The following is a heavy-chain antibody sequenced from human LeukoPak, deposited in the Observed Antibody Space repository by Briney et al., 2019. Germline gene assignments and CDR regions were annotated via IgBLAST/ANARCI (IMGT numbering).Heavy chain of an antibody. CDR1: GGSFSGYY. Sequence: PSETLSLTCAVYGGSFSGYYWSWIRQPPGKGLEWMGEINHSGSTNYNPSLKSRVTISVDTSKNQFSLKLSSVTAADTAVYYCASESTVTTNAFDIWGQGTMVTVSS. V-gene: IGHV4-34*01. D-gene: IGHD4-17*01. CDR3: ASESTVTTNAFDI. CDR2: INHSGST. J-gene: IGHJ3*02.